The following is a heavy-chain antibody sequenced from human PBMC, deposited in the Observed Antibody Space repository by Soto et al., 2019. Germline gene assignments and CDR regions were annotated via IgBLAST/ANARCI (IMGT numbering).Heavy chain of an antibody. CDR2: INPNSGDT. J-gene: IGHJ4*02. CDR3: ARGVRIVLSLHDPLLGY. CDR1: GYTFIDYY. V-gene: IGHV1-2*02. D-gene: IGHD2-15*01. Sequence: ASVKVSCKASGYTFIDYYIHWVRQAPGQRPEWMGLINPNSGDTEYSQRFQGRVTLTRDTSISTAYMELNRLTSDDTAVFYCARGVRIVLSLHDPLLGYWGQGTLVTVSS.